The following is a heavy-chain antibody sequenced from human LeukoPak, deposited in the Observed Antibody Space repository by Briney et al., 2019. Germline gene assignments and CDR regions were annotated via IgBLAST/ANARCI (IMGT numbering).Heavy chain of an antibody. CDR1: GYTFTDYY. V-gene: IGHV1-2*02. CDR3: ARVVTANYLDY. CDR2: INPNSGGT. D-gene: IGHD2-21*02. Sequence: ASVKVSCKASGYTFTDYYIHWVRQAPGQGLEWMGWINPNSGGTNYAQKFQGRVTMTRETSISTVDMELSRLRSDDTAVYYCARVVTANYLDYWGQGTLVTVSS. J-gene: IGHJ4*02.